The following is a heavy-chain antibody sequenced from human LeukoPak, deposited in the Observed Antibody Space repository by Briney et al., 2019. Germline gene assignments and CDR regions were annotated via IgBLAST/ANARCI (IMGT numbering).Heavy chain of an antibody. D-gene: IGHD3-10*01. CDR2: IYTSGST. CDR3: ARNPIMVRGVINRYYYYYMDV. CDR1: GGSISSYY. Sequence: PSETLSLTCTVSGGSISSYYWSWIRQPAGKGLEWIGRIYTSGSTNYNPSLKSRVTMSVDTSKNQFSLKLSSVTAADTAVYYCARNPIMVRGVINRYYYYYMDVWGKGTTVTISS. J-gene: IGHJ6*03. V-gene: IGHV4-4*07.